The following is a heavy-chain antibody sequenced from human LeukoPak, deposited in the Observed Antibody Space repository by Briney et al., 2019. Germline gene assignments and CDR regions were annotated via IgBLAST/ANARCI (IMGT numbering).Heavy chain of an antibody. D-gene: IGHD3-10*01. CDR3: ARDYYGSGSYYWGNWFDP. V-gene: IGHV1-2*02. CDR1: GYTFTGYY. Sequence: GASVKVSCKASGYTFTGYYMHWVRQAPGQGLEWMGWINPNSGGTNYAQKFQGRVTMTRDTSISTAYMELSRLRSDDTAVYYCARDYYGSGSYYWGNWFDPWGQGTPVTVSS. CDR2: INPNSGGT. J-gene: IGHJ5*02.